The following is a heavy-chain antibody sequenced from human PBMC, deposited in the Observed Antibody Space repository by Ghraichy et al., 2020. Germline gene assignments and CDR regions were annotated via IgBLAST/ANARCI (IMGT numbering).Heavy chain of an antibody. CDR2: ISSSGGNT. J-gene: IGHJ4*02. Sequence: GGSLRLSCAASGFTFSSYAMSWVRQAPGKGLEWVSAISSSGGNTYYADSVKGRFTISRDNSKNTLYLQMNSLRVEDTAVYYCAKSIATAGTFDYWGRGTLVTVSS. V-gene: IGHV3-23*01. D-gene: IGHD6-13*01. CDR1: GFTFSSYA. CDR3: AKSIATAGTFDY.